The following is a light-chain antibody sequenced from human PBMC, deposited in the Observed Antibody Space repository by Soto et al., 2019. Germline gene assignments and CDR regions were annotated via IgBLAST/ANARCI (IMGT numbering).Light chain of an antibody. V-gene: IGLV2-14*01. Sequence: QSALTQPASVSGSPGQSITISCTGTSSDVGGYNYVSWYQQHPGKAPKIMIYDVSNRPSGVSNRFSGSKSGNTASLTISGLQAEDEADYYCSSYTSSSTPRVFGTGTKLTVL. CDR3: SSYTSSSTPRV. J-gene: IGLJ1*01. CDR1: SSDVGGYNY. CDR2: DVS.